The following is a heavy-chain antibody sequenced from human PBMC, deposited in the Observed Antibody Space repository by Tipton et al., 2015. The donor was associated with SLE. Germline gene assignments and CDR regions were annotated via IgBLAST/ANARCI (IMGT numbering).Heavy chain of an antibody. V-gene: IGHV3-30*04. D-gene: IGHD3-10*01. CDR2: ISYDGYNK. CDR3: ARSGSGEDYCDS. J-gene: IGHJ4*02. CDR1: GFTFSSIA. Sequence: SLRLSCAASGFTFSSIAMHWVRQAPGKGLEWVAIISYDGYNKYYADSVKGRFTISRDNSKNTLYLQMNSLRAEDTAVYYCARSGSGEDYCDSWGQGTPVTVSS.